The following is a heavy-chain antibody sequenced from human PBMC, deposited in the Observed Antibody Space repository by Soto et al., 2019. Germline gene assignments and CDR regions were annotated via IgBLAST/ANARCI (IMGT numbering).Heavy chain of an antibody. V-gene: IGHV4-39*01. CDR2: IYYSGST. CDR1: GGSISSSSYY. Sequence: QLQLQESGPGLVKPSETLSLTCTVSGGSISSSSYYWGWIRQPPGKGLEWIGSIYYSGSTYYNPSLRRRVTPSVDPSKKQFSRKLSSATSAYAAVYYCVRPPGSEGCWFDPWGQGTRVTVSS. CDR3: VRPPGSEGCWFDP. J-gene: IGHJ5*02. D-gene: IGHD2-2*01.